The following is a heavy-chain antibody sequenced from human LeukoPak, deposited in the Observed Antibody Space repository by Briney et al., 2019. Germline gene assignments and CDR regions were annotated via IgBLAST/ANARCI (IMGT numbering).Heavy chain of an antibody. D-gene: IGHD3-3*01. CDR3: ARVLRFLEWSYGEYYFDY. V-gene: IGHV4-34*01. Sequence: SETLSLTCAVYGGSFSGYYWSWIRQPPGKGLEWIGEINHSGSTYYNPSLKSRVTISVDTSKNQFSLKLSSVTAADTAVYYCARVLRFLEWSYGEYYFDYWGQGTLVTVSS. CDR2: INHSGST. CDR1: GGSFSGYY. J-gene: IGHJ4*02.